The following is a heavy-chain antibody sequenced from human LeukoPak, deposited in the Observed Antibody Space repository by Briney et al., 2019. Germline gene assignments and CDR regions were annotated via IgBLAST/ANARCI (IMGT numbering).Heavy chain of an antibody. J-gene: IGHJ4*02. D-gene: IGHD3-22*01. CDR3: AKDRYYDSSAQDH. Sequence: GGSLRLSCAASGFTFSSYGMHWVRQAPGKGLEWVAFIRYDGSNKYYADSVKGRFTISRDNSKNTLYLQMNSLRAEDTAVYYCAKDRYYDSSAQDHWGQGTLVTVSS. V-gene: IGHV3-30*02. CDR1: GFTFSSYG. CDR2: IRYDGSNK.